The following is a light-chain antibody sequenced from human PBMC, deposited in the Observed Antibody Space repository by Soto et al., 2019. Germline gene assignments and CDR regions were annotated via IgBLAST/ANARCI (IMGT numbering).Light chain of an antibody. Sequence: EIVMTQSPATLSVSPGERATLSCRASQSVSSNLAWYQQKPGQAPRLLIYGASTRATGIPARFSGSGSGTEFTLTISSLEPEDFAVYYCQQHSHWPPWTFGQGTRVEIQ. CDR2: GAS. CDR1: QSVSSN. V-gene: IGKV3-15*01. CDR3: QQHSHWPPWT. J-gene: IGKJ1*01.